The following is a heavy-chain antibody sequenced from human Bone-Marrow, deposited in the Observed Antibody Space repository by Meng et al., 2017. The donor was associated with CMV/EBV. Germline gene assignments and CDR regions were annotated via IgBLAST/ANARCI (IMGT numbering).Heavy chain of an antibody. CDR2: ISAYNGNT. CDR3: AREPSGIAVAGPDY. D-gene: IGHD6-19*01. V-gene: IGHV1-18*01. CDR1: GYTFTNYG. Sequence: ASVKVSCKASGYTFTNYGISWVRQAPGQGLEWMGWISAYNGNTNYAQKLQGRVTMTTDTSTSTAYTELRSLRSDDTAVCYCAREPSGIAVAGPDYWGQGTLVTVSS. J-gene: IGHJ4*02.